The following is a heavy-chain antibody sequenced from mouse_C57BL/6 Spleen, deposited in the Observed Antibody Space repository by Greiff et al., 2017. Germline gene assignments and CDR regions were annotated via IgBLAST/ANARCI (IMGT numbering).Heavy chain of an antibody. D-gene: IGHD4-1*01. CDR2: IYPRSGNT. CDR1: GYTFTSYG. J-gene: IGHJ4*01. V-gene: IGHV1-81*01. Sequence: VQLQQSGAELARPGASVKLSCKASGYTFTSYGISWVKQRTGPGLEWIGEIYPRSGNTTYNEKFKGKATLTADKSSSTAYMELRSLTSEDSAVYFCGRVLGRNYYAMDYWGQGTSVTVSS. CDR3: GRVLGRNYYAMDY.